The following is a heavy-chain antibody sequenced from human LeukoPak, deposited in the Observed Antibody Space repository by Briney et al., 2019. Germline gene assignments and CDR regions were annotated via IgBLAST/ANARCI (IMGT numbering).Heavy chain of an antibody. CDR3: AKDTYGPDDY. CDR1: GFTFSSYG. CDR2: IRYDGSNK. V-gene: IGHV3-30*02. J-gene: IGHJ4*02. Sequence: GGSLRLSCAASGFTFSSYGMHWVRQAPGKGLEWVAFIRYDGSNKYYADSVKGRFTISRDNSKNTLYLHVNSLRPEDTAVYYCAKDTYGPDDYWGQGTLVTVSS. D-gene: IGHD1-14*01.